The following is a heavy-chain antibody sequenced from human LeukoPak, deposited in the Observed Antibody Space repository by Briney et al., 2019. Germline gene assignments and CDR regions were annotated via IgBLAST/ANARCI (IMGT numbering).Heavy chain of an antibody. CDR3: ARRYYYDSSGYYLFQH. Sequence: IPSETLSLTCAVYGGSFSGYYWSWIRQPPGKGLEWIGEINHSGSTNYNPSLKSRVTISVDTSKNQFSLKLSSVTAADTAVYYCARRYYYDSSGYYLFQHWGQGTLVTVSS. CDR1: GGSFSGYY. J-gene: IGHJ1*01. V-gene: IGHV4-34*01. D-gene: IGHD3-22*01. CDR2: INHSGST.